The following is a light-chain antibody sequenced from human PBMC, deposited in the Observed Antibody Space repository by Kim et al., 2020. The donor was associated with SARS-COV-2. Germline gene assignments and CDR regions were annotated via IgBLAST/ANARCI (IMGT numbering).Light chain of an antibody. CDR1: QAIRND. J-gene: IGKJ4*01. CDR3: LQDYIYPLT. CDR2: AAS. V-gene: IGKV1-6*01. Sequence: ASVGDRVTSTCRARQAIRNDLGWYQQQPGKAPKLLIFAASSLQSGVPSRFSGSGSGTDFTLTITSLQPEDSATYYCLQDYIYPLTFGGGTKVDIK.